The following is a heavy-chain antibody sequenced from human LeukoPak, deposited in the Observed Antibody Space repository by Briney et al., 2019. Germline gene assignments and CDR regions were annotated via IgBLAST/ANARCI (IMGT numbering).Heavy chain of an antibody. CDR1: GFTFSSYA. CDR3: AQVGATGY. Sequence: GGSLRLSCAASGFTFSSYAMSWVRQAPGKGLEWVSAITGNGGSTNYADSVKGRFTISRDNAKNTLYLQMNSLRAEDTAVYYCAQVGATGYWGQGTLVTVSS. D-gene: IGHD1-26*01. CDR2: ITGNGGST. J-gene: IGHJ4*02. V-gene: IGHV3-23*01.